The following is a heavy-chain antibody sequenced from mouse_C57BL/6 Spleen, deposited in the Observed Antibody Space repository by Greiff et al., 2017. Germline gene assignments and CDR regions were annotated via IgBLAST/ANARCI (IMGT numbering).Heavy chain of an antibody. D-gene: IGHD2-4*01. V-gene: IGHV1-9*01. CDR3: ARNEGLRRGYAMDY. CDR1: GYTFTGYW. Sequence: VQLQQSGAELMKPGASVKPSCKATGYTFTGYWIEWVKQRPGHGLEWIGEILPGSGSTTYNEKFKGKATFTADTSSNTAYMQLSSLTTEDSAIYYCARNEGLRRGYAMDYWGQGTSVTVSS. CDR2: ILPGSGST. J-gene: IGHJ4*01.